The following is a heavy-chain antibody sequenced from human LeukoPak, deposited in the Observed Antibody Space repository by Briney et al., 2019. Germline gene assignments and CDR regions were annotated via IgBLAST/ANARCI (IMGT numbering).Heavy chain of an antibody. J-gene: IGHJ3*02. Sequence: GAPVKVSCKASGYTFTEYAMHWVRLAPGHGLEWMGWINADSGNTESSQRFQGRLSITWDTSATTAYVELSSLTSEDTAVYYCVQLLGAFDIWGQGTMVTVSS. CDR1: GYTFTEYA. CDR3: VQLLGAFDI. D-gene: IGHD2-2*01. V-gene: IGHV1-3*01. CDR2: INADSGNT.